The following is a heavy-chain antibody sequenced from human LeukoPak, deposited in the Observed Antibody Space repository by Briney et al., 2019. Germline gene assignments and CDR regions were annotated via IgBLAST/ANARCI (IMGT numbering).Heavy chain of an antibody. V-gene: IGHV4-31*03. J-gene: IGHJ5*02. CDR3: ARVGCSTSCPNWFDP. D-gene: IGHD2-2*01. CDR1: GGSISSGGYY. Sequence: PSETLPLTCTVSGGSISSGGYYWRWIRQHPGKGLEWIGYIYYSGSTYYNPSLKSRVTISVDTSKNQFSLKLSSVTAADTAVYYCARVGCSTSCPNWFDPWGQGTLVTVSS. CDR2: IYYSGST.